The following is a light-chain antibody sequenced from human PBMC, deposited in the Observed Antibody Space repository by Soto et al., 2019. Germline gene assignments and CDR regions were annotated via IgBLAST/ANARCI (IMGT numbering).Light chain of an antibody. CDR1: SSDVGDYNY. CDR2: EVS. V-gene: IGLV2-14*01. CDR3: SSYTSNNSLRYV. Sequence: QSVRTQPASVSGSPGQSITVSCTGTSSDVGDYNYVSWYQQHPGKAPKLMIYEVSNRPSGVSDRFSGSKSGNTASLTISGLQAEDEADYYCSSYTSNNSLRYVFGTGTKVTVL. J-gene: IGLJ1*01.